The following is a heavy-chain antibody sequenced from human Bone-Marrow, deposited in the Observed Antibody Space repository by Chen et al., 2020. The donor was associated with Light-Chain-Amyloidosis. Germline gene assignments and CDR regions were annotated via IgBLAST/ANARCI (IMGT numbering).Heavy chain of an antibody. Sequence: EVQLVESWGDWVRPGGSLRLSCVVSGFTFESSWMAWVRQAPGKGLEWVDSVKEDGRETQFLDSVKGRFTVSRDNSRNSLFLQMNSLRGEDTAVYFCARDRSDSCGIGKFDHWGQGTQVTVSS. V-gene: IGHV3-7*05. D-gene: IGHD6-25*01. CDR1: GFTFESSW. CDR2: VKEDGRET. CDR3: ARDRSDSCGIGKFDH. J-gene: IGHJ4*02.